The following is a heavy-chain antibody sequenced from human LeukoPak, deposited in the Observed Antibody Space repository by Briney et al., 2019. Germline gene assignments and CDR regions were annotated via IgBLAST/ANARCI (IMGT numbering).Heavy chain of an antibody. CDR3: ATTTSPSGYSSQNWFDP. CDR2: IYSGGST. CDR1: GFTFSSYS. J-gene: IGHJ5*02. Sequence: PGGSLRLSCAASGFTFSSYSMNWVRQAPGKGLEWVSIIYSGGSTFYADSVKGRFTISRDNSKNTLYLQMNSLRAEDTAVYYCATTTSPSGYSSQNWFDPWGQGTLVTVSS. V-gene: IGHV3-53*01. D-gene: IGHD6-13*01.